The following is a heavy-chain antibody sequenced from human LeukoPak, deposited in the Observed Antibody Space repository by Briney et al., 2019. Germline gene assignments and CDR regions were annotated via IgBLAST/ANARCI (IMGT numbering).Heavy chain of an antibody. CDR2: IYHSGST. J-gene: IGHJ6*03. CDR3: ARALGTMVRGTNYYYYYMDV. D-gene: IGHD3-10*01. CDR1: GYSLSSGYY. V-gene: IGHV4-38-2*01. Sequence: PSETLSLTCAVSGYSLSSGYYWGWIRQPPGKGLEWIGSIYHSGSTYYNPSLKSRVTISVDTSKNQFSLKLSSVTAADTAVYYCARALGTMVRGTNYYYYYMDVWGKGTTVTVSS.